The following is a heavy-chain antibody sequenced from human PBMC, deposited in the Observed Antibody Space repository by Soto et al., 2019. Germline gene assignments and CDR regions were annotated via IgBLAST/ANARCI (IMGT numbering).Heavy chain of an antibody. CDR3: ARHSSGLYASWVYYYGMDV. J-gene: IGHJ6*02. CDR2: IDPSDSYT. Sequence: GESLKISCKGSGYRFTSYWISWVRQMPGKGLEWMGRIDPSDSYTNYSPSFQGHVTISADKSISTAYLQWSSLKASDTAMYYCARHSSGLYASWVYYYGMDVWGQGTTVTVSS. CDR1: GYRFTSYW. V-gene: IGHV5-10-1*01. D-gene: IGHD2-8*01.